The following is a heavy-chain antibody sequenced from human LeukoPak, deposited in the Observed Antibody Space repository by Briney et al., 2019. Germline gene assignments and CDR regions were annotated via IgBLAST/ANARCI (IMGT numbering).Heavy chain of an antibody. Sequence: SETLSLTCAVSGGSISSGGYSWSWIRQPPGKGLEWIGYIYHSGSTYYNPSLKSRVTISVDTSKNQFSLKLSSVTAADTAVYYCARDVRWLQLQNWGQGTLVTVSS. CDR2: IYHSGST. V-gene: IGHV4-30-2*01. J-gene: IGHJ4*02. CDR3: ARDVRWLQLQN. D-gene: IGHD5-24*01. CDR1: GGSISSGGYS.